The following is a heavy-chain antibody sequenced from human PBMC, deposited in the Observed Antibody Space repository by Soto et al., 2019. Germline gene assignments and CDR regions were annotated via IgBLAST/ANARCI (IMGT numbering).Heavy chain of an antibody. CDR3: ARALRTPWSGVCYCYGMVV. CDR2: TYYRSKWYN. Sequence: SQTLSLTFSISGDSASNNSAAWNWIMQSPSRVLEWLGRTYYRSKWYNDYAGSVKSRITINPDTSKNQFSLQLNSVTPEDTAVYYGARALRTPWSGVCYCYGMVVWGQRTTVT. J-gene: IGHJ6*02. D-gene: IGHD3-16*01. V-gene: IGHV6-1*01. CDR1: GDSASNNSAA.